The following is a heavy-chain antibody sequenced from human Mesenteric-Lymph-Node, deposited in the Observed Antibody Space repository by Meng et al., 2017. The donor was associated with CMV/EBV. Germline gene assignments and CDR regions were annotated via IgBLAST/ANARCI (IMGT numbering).Heavy chain of an antibody. CDR1: GGSINNYY. CDR3: ARGGGYSYDLDY. V-gene: IGHV4-59*01. CDR2: IYYSGSV. Sequence: GSLRLSCAVSGGSINNYYWNWIRQPPGKGLEWIGYIYYSGSVHYNPSLKSRVTISLDTSENQVSLKMSSVTAADTAVYFCARGGGYSYDLDYWGQGILVTVSS. D-gene: IGHD5-18*01. J-gene: IGHJ4*02.